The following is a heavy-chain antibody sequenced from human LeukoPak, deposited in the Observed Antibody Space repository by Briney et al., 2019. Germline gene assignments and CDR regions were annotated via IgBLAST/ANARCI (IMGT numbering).Heavy chain of an antibody. Sequence: GGSLRLSCAASGFTFSSYSMNWVRQAPGKGPEWVSSISSSSSYIYYAGSVKGRFTISRDNAKNSLYLQMNSLRAEDTAVYYCARETQLWSPITMIEVPRLDYWGQGTLVTVSS. V-gene: IGHV3-21*01. CDR2: ISSSSSYI. CDR3: ARETQLWSPITMIEVPRLDY. J-gene: IGHJ4*02. D-gene: IGHD3-22*01. CDR1: GFTFSSYS.